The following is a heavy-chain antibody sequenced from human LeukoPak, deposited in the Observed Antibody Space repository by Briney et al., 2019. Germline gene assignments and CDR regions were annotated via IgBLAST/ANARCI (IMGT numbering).Heavy chain of an antibody. J-gene: IGHJ3*02. CDR2: IYYSGST. D-gene: IGHD6-19*01. V-gene: IGHV4-59*08. Sequence: SETLSLACTVSGGSISSYYWSWIRQPPGKGLEWMGYIYYSGSTNYNPSLKSRVTISVDTSKNQFSLKLSSVTAADTAVYYCARRSGSGDWLDAFVIWGQGTMVTVSS. CDR3: ARRSGSGDWLDAFVI. CDR1: GGSISSYY.